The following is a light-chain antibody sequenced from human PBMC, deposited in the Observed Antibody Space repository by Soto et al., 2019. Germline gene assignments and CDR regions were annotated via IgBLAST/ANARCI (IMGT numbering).Light chain of an antibody. V-gene: IGLV1-40*01. CDR3: QSYDSSLSGYV. CDR2: GNS. J-gene: IGLJ1*01. Sequence: QSVLTQPPSVSGAPGQRVTISCTGSSSSIGAGCDVHWYQQLPGTAPKLLIYGNSNRPSGVPDRFSGSKSGTSASLAITGLQAEDEADYYCQSYDSSLSGYVFGTGTKGTVL. CDR1: SSSIGAGCD.